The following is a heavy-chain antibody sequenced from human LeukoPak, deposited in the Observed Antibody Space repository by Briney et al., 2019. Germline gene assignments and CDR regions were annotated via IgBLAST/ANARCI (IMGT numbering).Heavy chain of an antibody. V-gene: IGHV4-39*01. CDR2: IYYSGST. D-gene: IGHD3-3*01. Sequence: PSETLSLTCTVSGGSISSSSYYWGWIRQPPGKGLEWIGSIYYSGSTYYNPSLKSRVTISVDTSKNQFSLKLSSVTAADTAVYYCARYFSGSWSGYFDYWGQGTLVTVSS. CDR1: GGSISSSSYY. CDR3: ARYFSGSWSGYFDY. J-gene: IGHJ4*02.